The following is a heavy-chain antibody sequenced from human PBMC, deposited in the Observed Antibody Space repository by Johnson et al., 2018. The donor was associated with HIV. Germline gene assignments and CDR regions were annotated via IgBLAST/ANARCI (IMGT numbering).Heavy chain of an antibody. CDR1: GFTFGDYA. V-gene: IGHV3-49*04. Sequence: EVQLVESGGGLEQPGRSLTLSCTASGFTFGDYAMSWVRQAPGKGLEWVSFIRSNSYGGTAEYDASVKGRFTLSRDDSKSIAYLQMNSLKTEDTAVYYCAKIRGTGSSFAFDVWGQGAMVTVSS. CDR2: IRSNSYGGTA. J-gene: IGHJ3*01. CDR3: AKIRGTGSSFAFDV. D-gene: IGHD1-1*01.